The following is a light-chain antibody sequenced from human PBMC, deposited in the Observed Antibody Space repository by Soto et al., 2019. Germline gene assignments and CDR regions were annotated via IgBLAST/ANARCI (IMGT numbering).Light chain of an antibody. CDR1: SSDIGSYNH. V-gene: IGLV2-23*02. J-gene: IGLJ3*02. CDR3: CSYAGNITWV. Sequence: QSALTQPASVSGSPGQSITISCSGTSSDIGSYNHVAWYQQFPGKSPKLMIYAVSDRPPGVSDRFSGSRAGNTASLTISGLRAEDEADYYCCSYAGNITWVFGGGTKLTVL. CDR2: AVS.